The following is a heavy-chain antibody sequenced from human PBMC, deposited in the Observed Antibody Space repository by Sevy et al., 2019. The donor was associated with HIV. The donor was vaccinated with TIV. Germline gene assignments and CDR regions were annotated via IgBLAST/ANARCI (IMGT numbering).Heavy chain of an antibody. V-gene: IGHV3-21*01. D-gene: IGHD2-2*01. CDR2: ISASSNYI. CDR1: EFTFSNYA. J-gene: IGHJ4*02. CDR3: ARGAGIDCRGSSCYLDFDF. Sequence: GGSLRLSCAASEFTFSNYAMNWVRQAPGKGLEWVSFISASSNYIYYADSLKGRFTNSRDNAKNSLYLQMNSLRAEDTAVYYCARGAGIDCRGSSCYLDFDFWGQGTLVTVSS.